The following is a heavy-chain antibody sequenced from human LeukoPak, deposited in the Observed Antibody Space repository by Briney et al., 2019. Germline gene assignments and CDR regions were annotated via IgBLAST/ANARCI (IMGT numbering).Heavy chain of an antibody. CDR2: INSDGSSA. D-gene: IGHD3-22*01. J-gene: IGHJ4*02. Sequence: GGSLRLSCAASGFTFSSYWMHWVRHVPGKRLVWVSRINSDGSSASYADSVKGRFTISRDNAKNTLYLQMNSLTVEDTAVYYCARTKDYYDSSGCFDYWGQGTLVTVSS. V-gene: IGHV3-74*01. CDR1: GFTFSSYW. CDR3: ARTKDYYDSSGCFDY.